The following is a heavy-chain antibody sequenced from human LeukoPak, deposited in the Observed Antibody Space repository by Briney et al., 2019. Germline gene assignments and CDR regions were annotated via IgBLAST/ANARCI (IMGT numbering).Heavy chain of an antibody. CDR1: GFTFSSYA. CDR3: ARVTTVTLDAFDI. V-gene: IGHV3-23*01. D-gene: IGHD4-17*01. Sequence: GGSLRLSCAASGFTFSSYAMSWVRQAPGKGLEWVSAISGSGGSTYYADSVKGRFTISRDNSKNTLYLQMNSLRAEDTAVYYCARVTTVTLDAFDIWGQGTMVTVSS. CDR2: ISGSGGST. J-gene: IGHJ3*02.